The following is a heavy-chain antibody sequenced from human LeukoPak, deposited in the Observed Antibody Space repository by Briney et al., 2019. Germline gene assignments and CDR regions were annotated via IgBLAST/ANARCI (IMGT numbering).Heavy chain of an antibody. J-gene: IGHJ3*02. CDR2: ISGNSGSR. D-gene: IGHD3-10*01. Sequence: PGGSLRLSCAASGFTFDDYAMHSVRHAPGKGLEWVSGISGNSGSRDYADSVKGRFTISRDNAKNSLYLQMKSLRAEDTALYYCAKFNSYVMVRGAQDAFDIWGQGTMVTVSS. CDR3: AKFNSYVMVRGAQDAFDI. CDR1: GFTFDDYA. V-gene: IGHV3-9*01.